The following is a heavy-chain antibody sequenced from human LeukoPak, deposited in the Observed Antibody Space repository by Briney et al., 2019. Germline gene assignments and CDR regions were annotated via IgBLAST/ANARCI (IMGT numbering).Heavy chain of an antibody. CDR2: ISSGGRYI. Sequence: GGSLRLSCSASGFKFNTHNLNWVRQAPGKGLEWVSSISSGGRYILYADSVKGRFTVSRDNAKNSLYLQMTSLRADDTAVYYCARVRAGLQAFDTWGQGTLVTVSS. D-gene: IGHD4-11*01. J-gene: IGHJ5*02. CDR3: ARVRAGLQAFDT. CDR1: GFKFNTHN. V-gene: IGHV3-21*01.